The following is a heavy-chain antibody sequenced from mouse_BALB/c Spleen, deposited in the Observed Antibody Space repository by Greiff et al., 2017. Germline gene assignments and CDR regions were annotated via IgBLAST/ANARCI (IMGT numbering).Heavy chain of an antibody. CDR3: ARSGPYYYGSRYYFDY. V-gene: IGHV1-69*02. CDR2: IDPSDSET. D-gene: IGHD1-1*01. J-gene: IGHJ2*01. CDR1: GYTFTSYW. Sequence: QVQLKQPGAELVKPGAPVKLSCKASGYTFTSYWMNWVKQRPGRGLEWIGRIDPSDSETHYNQKFKDKATLTVDKSSSTAYIQLSSLTSEDSAVYYCARSGPYYYGSRYYFDYWGQGTTLTVSS.